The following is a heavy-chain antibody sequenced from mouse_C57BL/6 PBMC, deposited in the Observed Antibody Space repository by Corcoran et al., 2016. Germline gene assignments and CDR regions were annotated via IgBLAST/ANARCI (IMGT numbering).Heavy chain of an antibody. CDR3: AHDGYY. V-gene: IGHV1-26*01. CDR2: INPNNGGT. CDR1: GYTFTDYY. D-gene: IGHD2-3*01. Sequence: EVQLQQSGPELVKPGASVKISCKASGYTFTDYYMNWVKQSHGKSLEWIGDINPNNGGTSYNQKFKGKATLTVDKSSSTAYMELRSLTSEDSAVYYCAHDGYYWGQGTTLTVSS. J-gene: IGHJ2*01.